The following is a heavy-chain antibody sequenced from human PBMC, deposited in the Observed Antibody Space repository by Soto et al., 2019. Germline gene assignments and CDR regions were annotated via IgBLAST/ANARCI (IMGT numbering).Heavy chain of an antibody. D-gene: IGHD5-12*01. J-gene: IGHJ4*02. Sequence: LKISCQGSGYSFTSHWIAWVRQMPGKGLEWMGIIYPGDSDTRYSPSFQGQVTMSGDKSISTAYVQWHSLKASDTAMYYCARLDDYGYTIDYWGQGSLVTVSS. CDR2: IYPGDSDT. V-gene: IGHV5-51*01. CDR3: ARLDDYGYTIDY. CDR1: GYSFTSHW.